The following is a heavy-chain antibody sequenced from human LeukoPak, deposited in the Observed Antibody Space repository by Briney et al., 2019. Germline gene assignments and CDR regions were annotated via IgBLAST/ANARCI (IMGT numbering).Heavy chain of an antibody. V-gene: IGHV3-23*01. CDR3: AKYRIREGFVP. CDR2: ISTSGGTT. Sequence: PGGSLRLSCEASGFAFSSCAMSWVRQAPGKGLEWVSVISTSGGTTYYADSVQGRFTISRDNSKNTLYLQMNSLRAEDTAVYYCAKYRIREGFVPWGQGTLVTVSS. D-gene: IGHD3-3*02. CDR1: GFAFSSCA. J-gene: IGHJ5*02.